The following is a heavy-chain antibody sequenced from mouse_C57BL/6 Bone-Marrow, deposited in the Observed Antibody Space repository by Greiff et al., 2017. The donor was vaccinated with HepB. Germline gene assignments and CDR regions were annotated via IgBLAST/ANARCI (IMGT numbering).Heavy chain of an antibody. V-gene: IGHV1-19*01. CDR2: INPYNGGT. J-gene: IGHJ3*01. CDR1: GYTFTDYY. Sequence: EVQGVESGPVLVKPGASVKMSCKASGYTFTDYYMNWVKQSHGKSLEWIGVINPYNGGTSYNQKFTGKATLTVDKSSSTAYMELNSLTSEDSAVYYCAPWFAYWGQGTRVTVSA. CDR3: APWFAY.